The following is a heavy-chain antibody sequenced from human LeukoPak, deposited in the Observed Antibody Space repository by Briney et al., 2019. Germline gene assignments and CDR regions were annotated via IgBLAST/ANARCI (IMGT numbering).Heavy chain of an antibody. Sequence: ASVKVSCKASGYTFTSYYMHWVRQAPGQGLEWMGIINPSGGSTSYAQKFQGRVTMTRDMSTSTVYMELSSLRSEDTAVHYCAREVRGITSRHDAFDIWGQGTMVTVSS. CDR3: AREVRGITSRHDAFDI. J-gene: IGHJ3*02. V-gene: IGHV1-46*01. CDR1: GYTFTSYY. D-gene: IGHD3-10*01. CDR2: INPSGGST.